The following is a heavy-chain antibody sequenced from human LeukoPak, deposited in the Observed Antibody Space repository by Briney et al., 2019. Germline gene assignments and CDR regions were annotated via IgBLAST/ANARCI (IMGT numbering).Heavy chain of an antibody. CDR2: INSDDTDT. Sequence: PGGSLRLSCAASGFNFRSYWMQWVRQVPGKGPVWVARINSDDTDTYADSVKDRFTISRDNVDNMLYLQMNSLKADDTAVYYCTRDAGHCHSSGCWKPSDYWGQGALVTVSS. V-gene: IGHV3-74*01. CDR1: GFNFRSYW. J-gene: IGHJ4*02. CDR3: TRDAGHCHSSGCWKPSDY. D-gene: IGHD3-22*01.